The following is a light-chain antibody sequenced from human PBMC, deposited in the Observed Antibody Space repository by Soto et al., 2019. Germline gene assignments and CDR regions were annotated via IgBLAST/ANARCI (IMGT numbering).Light chain of an antibody. CDR1: QSISSW. CDR3: QQYNSYWT. J-gene: IGKJ1*01. Sequence: DIQMTQSPSTLSASVGDRVTITCRASQSISSWLAWYQQKPGKAPKLLIYKASSLESGVPSRFSGSGSGTELTLTISSLQPDDFATYYCQQYNSYWTFGQGTKVHIK. CDR2: KAS. V-gene: IGKV1-5*03.